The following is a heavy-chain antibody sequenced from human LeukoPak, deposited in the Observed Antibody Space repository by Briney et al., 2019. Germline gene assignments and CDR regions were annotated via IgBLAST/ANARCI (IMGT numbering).Heavy chain of an antibody. Sequence: GGSLRLSCAASGFTFSSYGMHWVRQAPGKGLEWVAVISYDGSNKYYADSVKGRFTISRDNSKNTLYLQMNSLRAEDTAVYYCAKDHDYGDHRRYFDLWGRGTLVTVSS. CDR1: GFTFSSYG. J-gene: IGHJ2*01. CDR2: ISYDGSNK. CDR3: AKDHDYGDHRRYFDL. V-gene: IGHV3-30*18. D-gene: IGHD4-17*01.